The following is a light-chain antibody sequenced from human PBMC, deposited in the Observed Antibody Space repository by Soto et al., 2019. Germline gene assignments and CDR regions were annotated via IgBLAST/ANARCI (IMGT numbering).Light chain of an antibody. CDR3: RSYDSRLSGSDV. Sequence: QSVLTQPPSVSGAPGQRVTISCTGSSSNIGAGYDVHWYQQLPGTAPKLLIYGNSNRPSGVPDRFSGSKSGTSASLAITGLEAEDEAEYYCRSYDSRLSGSDVFGTGTKLTVL. J-gene: IGLJ1*01. V-gene: IGLV1-40*01. CDR1: SSNIGAGYD. CDR2: GNS.